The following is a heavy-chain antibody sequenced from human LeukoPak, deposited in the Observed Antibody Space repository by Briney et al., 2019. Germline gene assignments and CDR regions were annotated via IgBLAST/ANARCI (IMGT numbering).Heavy chain of an antibody. CDR2: IYYSGST. D-gene: IGHD1-26*01. CDR3: ARDASPVGATDY. CDR1: GGSLSSYY. J-gene: IGHJ4*02. Sequence: SETLSLTCTVSGGSLSSYYWSWIRQPPGKGLEWIGYIYYSGSTNYNPSLKSRVTISVDTSKNQFSLKLSSVTAADTAVYYCARDASPVGATDYWGQGTLVTVSS. V-gene: IGHV4-59*01.